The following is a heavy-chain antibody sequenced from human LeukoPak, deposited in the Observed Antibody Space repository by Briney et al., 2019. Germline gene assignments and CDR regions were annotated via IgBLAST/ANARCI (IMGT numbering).Heavy chain of an antibody. Sequence: SQTLSLTCTVSGGSISSGDYYWSWIRQPPGKGLEWNGYIYYSGNTYYNPSLKSRVTISVDTSKNQFCLKLSSVTAADTAVYYCARGVTAIWGGFDIWGQGTMVTVSS. CDR2: IYYSGNT. CDR3: ARGVTAIWGGFDI. CDR1: GGSISSGDYY. V-gene: IGHV4-30-4*01. D-gene: IGHD2-21*02. J-gene: IGHJ3*02.